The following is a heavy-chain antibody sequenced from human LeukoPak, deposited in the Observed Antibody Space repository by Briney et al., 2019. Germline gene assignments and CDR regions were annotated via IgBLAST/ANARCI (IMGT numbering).Heavy chain of an antibody. J-gene: IGHJ4*02. V-gene: IGHV3-30*02. Sequence: GGSLRLSCAASGFTFSSYGMHWVRQAPGKGLEWVAFIRYDGSNKYYADSVKGRFIISRDDSKNTFYLQMNSLRAEDTAVYHCAKVHDSGTYATLDCWGQGTLVTVSS. CDR2: IRYDGSNK. CDR3: AKVHDSGTYATLDC. D-gene: IGHD3-10*01. CDR1: GFTFSSYG.